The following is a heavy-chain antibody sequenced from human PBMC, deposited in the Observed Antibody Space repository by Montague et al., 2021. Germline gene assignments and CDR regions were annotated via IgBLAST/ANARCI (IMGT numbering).Heavy chain of an antibody. CDR3: ARGGLRNYYYYMDV. CDR2: IKSDGLIA. D-gene: IGHD3-16*01. V-gene: IGHV3-74*01. CDR1: GFTFRSYW. J-gene: IGHJ6*03. Sequence: SLRLSCAASGFTFRSYWMHWVRQAPGKGLVWVSRIKSDGLIAIYADSVKGRFTISRDNAKDTLHPQMNSLRAEDTATYYCARGGLRNYYYYMDVWGEGTTVTVSS.